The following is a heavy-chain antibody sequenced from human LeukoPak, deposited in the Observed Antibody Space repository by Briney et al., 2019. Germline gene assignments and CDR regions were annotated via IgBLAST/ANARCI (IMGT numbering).Heavy chain of an antibody. V-gene: IGHV1-46*01. Sequence: ASVKVSCKASGYTFTSYYMHWVRQAPGQGLEWMGIINPSGGSTSYAQKFQGRVTMTRDTSTSTVYMELSSLRSEDTAVYYCARVGYYYDSSGSKYSYFDYWGQGTLVTVSS. CDR1: GYTFTSYY. CDR2: INPSGGST. CDR3: ARVGYYYDSSGSKYSYFDY. D-gene: IGHD3-22*01. J-gene: IGHJ4*02.